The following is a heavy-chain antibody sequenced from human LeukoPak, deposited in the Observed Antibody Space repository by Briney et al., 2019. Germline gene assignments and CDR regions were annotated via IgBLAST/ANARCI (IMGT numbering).Heavy chain of an antibody. CDR3: XXXXXXXXXXXGRYGMDV. V-gene: IGHV3-30*03. CDR1: GFTFSSYG. D-gene: IGHD1-26*01. Sequence: GGSLRLSCAASGFTFSSYGMHWVRQAPGKGLEWVAVISYDGSNKYYADSVKGRFTISRDNSKNTLYLQMNSLRAEDTAVYYXXXXXXXXXXXXGRYGMDVWGQGTTVTVSS. J-gene: IGHJ6*02. CDR2: ISYDGSNK.